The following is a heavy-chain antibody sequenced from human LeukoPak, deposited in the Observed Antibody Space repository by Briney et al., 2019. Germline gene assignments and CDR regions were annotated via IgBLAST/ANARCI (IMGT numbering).Heavy chain of an antibody. Sequence: PGGSLRLPCAASGFSFSDYVISWVRQAPEKGLEWDSGISGSGGATYYADSVKGRFTISRDNSKNTLHLQMNSLRVEDTARYYCAKGYDVESCCKPGYFDSWGQGTQVTASS. V-gene: IGHV3-23*01. CDR2: ISGSGGAT. CDR3: AKGYDVESCCKPGYFDS. CDR1: GFSFSDYV. D-gene: IGHD3-22*01. J-gene: IGHJ4*02.